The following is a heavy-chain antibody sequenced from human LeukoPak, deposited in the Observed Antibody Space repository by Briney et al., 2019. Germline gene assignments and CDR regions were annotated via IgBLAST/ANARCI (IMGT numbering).Heavy chain of an antibody. CDR3: ARQTGSGLFILP. Sequence: SETLSLTCTVSGGSISSSSYYWGWIRQPPGKGLEWIGSIYYSGNTYYNASLKSQVSISIDTSKNQFSLRLTSVTAADTAVYYCARQTGSGLFILPGGQGTLVAVSS. CDR2: IYYSGNT. CDR1: GGSISSSSYY. J-gene: IGHJ4*02. V-gene: IGHV4-39*01. D-gene: IGHD3/OR15-3a*01.